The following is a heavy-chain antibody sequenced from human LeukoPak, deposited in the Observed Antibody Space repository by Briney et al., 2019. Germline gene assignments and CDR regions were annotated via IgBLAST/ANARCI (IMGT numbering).Heavy chain of an antibody. CDR2: IYYSGST. V-gene: IGHV4-39*01. Sequence: PSETPSLTCTVSGGSISSSSYYWGWIRQPPGKGLEWIGSIYYSGSTYYNPSLKSRVTISVDTSKNQFSLKLSSVTAADTAVYYCARISGPGDYWGQGTLVTVSS. D-gene: IGHD3-10*01. CDR3: ARISGPGDY. CDR1: GGSISSSSYY. J-gene: IGHJ4*02.